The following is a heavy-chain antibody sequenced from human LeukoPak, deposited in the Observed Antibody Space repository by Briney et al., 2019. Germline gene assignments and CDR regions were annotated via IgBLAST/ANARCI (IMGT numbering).Heavy chain of an antibody. D-gene: IGHD3-22*01. CDR3: ARDESTYYYDSSGYYYRY. CDR1: GFTFSSYS. J-gene: IGHJ4*02. CDR2: ISSSSYI. V-gene: IGHV3-21*01. Sequence: GGSLRLSCAASGFTFSSYSMNWVRQAPGKGLEWVSSISSSSYIYYADSVKGRFTISRDNAKNSLYLQMNSLRAEDTAVYYCARDESTYYYDSSGYYYRYWGQGTLVTISS.